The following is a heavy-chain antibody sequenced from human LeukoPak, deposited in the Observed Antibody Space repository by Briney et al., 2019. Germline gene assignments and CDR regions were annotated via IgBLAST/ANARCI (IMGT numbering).Heavy chain of an antibody. D-gene: IGHD3-10*01. Sequence: SETLSLTCTVSGGSISSYYWSWIRQPPGKGLEWIGYIYYSGSTNYNPSLKSRVTISVDTSKNQFSLKLSSVTAADTAVYYCASSLWFGERAFDIWGQGTMVTVSS. CDR3: ASSLWFGERAFDI. CDR1: GGSISSYY. CDR2: IYYSGST. J-gene: IGHJ3*02. V-gene: IGHV4-59*08.